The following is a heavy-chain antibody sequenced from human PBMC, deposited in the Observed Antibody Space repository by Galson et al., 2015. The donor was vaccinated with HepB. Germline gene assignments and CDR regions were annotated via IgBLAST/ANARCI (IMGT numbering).Heavy chain of an antibody. D-gene: IGHD1-26*01. CDR3: ARDRGSGSYEYYFDY. Sequence: SLRLSCAASGFTFSSYSMNWVRQAPGKGLEWVSSISSSSSYIYYADSVKGRFTISRDNAKNSLYLQMNSLRAEDTAVYYCARDRGSGSYEYYFDYWGQGTLVTVSS. J-gene: IGHJ4*02. V-gene: IGHV3-21*01. CDR2: ISSSSSYI. CDR1: GFTFSSYS.